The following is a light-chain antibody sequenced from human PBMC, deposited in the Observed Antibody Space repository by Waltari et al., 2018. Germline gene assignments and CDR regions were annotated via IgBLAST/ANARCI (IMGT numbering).Light chain of an antibody. CDR1: QIVSSY. CDR2: DAS. Sequence: EIVLTQSPATLSLSPGERATLSCRASQIVSSYLAWYQQKPGQAPRLLIDDASNRATGIPTRFSGSGSVTDFTLTISSLEPEDFAVYYGQQRSNWPLTFGQGTRLEIK. CDR3: QQRSNWPLT. V-gene: IGKV3-11*01. J-gene: IGKJ5*01.